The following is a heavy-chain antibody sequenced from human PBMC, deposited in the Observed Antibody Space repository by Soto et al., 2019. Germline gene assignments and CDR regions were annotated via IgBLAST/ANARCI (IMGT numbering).Heavy chain of an antibody. CDR1: GFTFSDYA. CDR2: INGRGGST. V-gene: IGHV3-23*01. D-gene: IGHD1-26*01. Sequence: GGSLRLSCAASGFTFSDYAMSWVRQAPGKGLEWVSTINGRGGSTYYADSVKGRFTISRDNSKNTLHLQMNGLRVEDTAVYYCELGGNRYYFDYWGQGTLVTVSS. J-gene: IGHJ4*02. CDR3: ELGGNRYYFDY.